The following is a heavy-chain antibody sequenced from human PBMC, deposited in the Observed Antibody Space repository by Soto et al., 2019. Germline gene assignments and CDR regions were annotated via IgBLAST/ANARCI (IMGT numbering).Heavy chain of an antibody. CDR2: ISGSGGST. D-gene: IGHD4-17*01. CDR3: AKDSTVTTSLYSYYYGLDV. J-gene: IGHJ6*02. V-gene: IGHV3-23*01. CDR1: GFTFNNYA. Sequence: EVQLLESGGGLVQPGGSLRLSCSASGFTFNNYAMSWVRQAPDKGLEWVSAISGSGGSTYYADSVKGRLTSSRDNSKNTLFLQMTSQRAEDTAVYYGAKDSTVTTSLYSYYYGLDVWGQGTTVTVSS.